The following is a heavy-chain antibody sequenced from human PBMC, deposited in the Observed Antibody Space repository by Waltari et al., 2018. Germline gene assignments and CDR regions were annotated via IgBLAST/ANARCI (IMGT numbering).Heavy chain of an antibody. V-gene: IGHV1-8*01. Sequence: QVQLVQSGAEVKKPGASVKVSCKASGYTFTSYDINWVRPATGQGLEWMGWMNPNSGNTGYAQKFQGRVTMTRNTSISTAYMELSSLRSEDTAVYYCARGRFDFWSGYYRFRNYYYGMDVWGQGTTVTVSS. CDR3: ARGRFDFWSGYYRFRNYYYGMDV. CDR2: MNPNSGNT. D-gene: IGHD3-3*01. CDR1: GYTFTSYD. J-gene: IGHJ6*02.